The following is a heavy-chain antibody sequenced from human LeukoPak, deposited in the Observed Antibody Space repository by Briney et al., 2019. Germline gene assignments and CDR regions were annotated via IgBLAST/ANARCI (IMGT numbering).Heavy chain of an antibody. J-gene: IGHJ4*02. V-gene: IGHV1-69*10. D-gene: IGHD6-13*01. CDR2: ITPTYGLV. CDR1: GGTFSKYA. Sequence: ASVKVSCKASGGTFSKYAISWVRQAPGQGLEWMGGITPTYGLVHYAQKFQGRVTLTTDTSTGTADLEMNSLTFEDTAVYYCATGTNGLHGSNRFQGYFDDWGQGTLVTVLS. CDR3: ATGTNGLHGSNRFQGYFDD.